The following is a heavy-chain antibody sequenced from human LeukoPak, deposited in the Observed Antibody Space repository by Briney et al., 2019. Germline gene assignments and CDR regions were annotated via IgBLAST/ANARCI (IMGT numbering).Heavy chain of an antibody. V-gene: IGHV4-31*03. CDR3: SRENGAFSPFGY. CDR1: GGSISSGGYY. Sequence: PSETLSLTCTVSGGSISSGGYYWSWIRQHPGKGLEWIGYIYYSGSTYYNPSLKSRVTISVDTSKNHLSLSLTSVTAADTAVYYCSRENGAFSPFGYWGQGTLVTVPS. CDR2: IYYSGST. D-gene: IGHD2-8*01. J-gene: IGHJ4*02.